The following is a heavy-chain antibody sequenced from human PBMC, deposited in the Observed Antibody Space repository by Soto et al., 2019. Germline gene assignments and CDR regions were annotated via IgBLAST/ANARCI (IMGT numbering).Heavy chain of an antibody. Sequence: EVQLVESGGGLVKPGGSLRLSCAASGFTFTRYSLTWVGQAPGRGLGWVSSISSTTNYIYYGDSMKGRFTISRDNAKNSLYLEMNSLRAEDTAVYYCARESEDLTSNFDYWGQGTLVTVSS. CDR1: GFTFTRYS. V-gene: IGHV3-21*06. CDR2: ISSTTNYI. CDR3: ARESEDLTSNFDY. J-gene: IGHJ4*02.